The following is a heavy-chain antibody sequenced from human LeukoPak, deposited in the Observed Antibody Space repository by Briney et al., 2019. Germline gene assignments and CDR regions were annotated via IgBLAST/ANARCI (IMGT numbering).Heavy chain of an antibody. D-gene: IGHD3-3*01. CDR1: GFTFSSYS. J-gene: IGHJ4*02. CDR3: ARGGTSTYYDFWSGYYQGYFDY. Sequence: KTGGSLRLSCAASGFTFSSYSMNWVRQAPGEGLEWVSSISSSSSYIYYADSVKGRFTISRDNAKNSLYLQMNSLRAEDTAVYYCARGGTSTYYDFWSGYYQGYFDYWGQGTLVTVSS. V-gene: IGHV3-21*01. CDR2: ISSSSSYI.